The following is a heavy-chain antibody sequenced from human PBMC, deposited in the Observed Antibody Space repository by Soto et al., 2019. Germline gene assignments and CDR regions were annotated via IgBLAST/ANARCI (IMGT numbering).Heavy chain of an antibody. D-gene: IGHD3-3*01. Sequence: EVQLVESGGGLVQPGRSLRISCAASGFTFDDHGMHWVRQRPGRGLEWVSGTRWNSETTGYAVSVKGRFTISRDNAKNSLYLQMNSLLDEYRAFYYCAKAEGGVWSVAKGGSYAYYGMDVWGQGTTVTVSS. J-gene: IGHJ6*02. CDR1: GFTFDDHG. CDR2: TRWNSETT. V-gene: IGHV3-9*01. CDR3: AKAEGGVWSVAKGGSYAYYGMDV.